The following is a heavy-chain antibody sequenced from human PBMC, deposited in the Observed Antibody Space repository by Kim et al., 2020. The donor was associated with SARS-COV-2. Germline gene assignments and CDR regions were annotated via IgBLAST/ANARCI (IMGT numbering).Heavy chain of an antibody. V-gene: IGHV1-18*01. CDR1: GYTFTSYG. J-gene: IGHJ6*02. D-gene: IGHD2-2*01. CDR2: ISAYNGNT. CDR3: ARDRAIRSRNYYYGMDV. Sequence: ASVKVSCKASGYTFTSYGISWVRQAPGQGLEWMGWISAYNGNTNYAQKLQGRVTMTTDTSTSTAYMELRSLRSDDTAVYYCARDRAIRSRNYYYGMDVWGQGTTVTVSS.